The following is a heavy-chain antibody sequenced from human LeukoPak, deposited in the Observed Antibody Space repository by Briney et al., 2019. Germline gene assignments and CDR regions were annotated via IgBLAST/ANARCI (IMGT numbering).Heavy chain of an antibody. V-gene: IGHV3-53*01. CDR3: ARVVDYDILTGDYYGMDV. D-gene: IGHD3-9*01. CDR2: IYSGDTI. J-gene: IGHJ6*02. CDR1: GFTVSSNY. Sequence: AGGSLRLSCAASGFTVSSNYMSWVRQAPGKGLEWVSVIYSGDTIYYADSVKGRFTISRDNSKNTVYLQMNSVRAEDTAVYYCARVVDYDILTGDYYGMDVWGQGIMVTVSS.